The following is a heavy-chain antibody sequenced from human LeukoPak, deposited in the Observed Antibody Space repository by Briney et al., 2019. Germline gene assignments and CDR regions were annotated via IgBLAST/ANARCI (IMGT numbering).Heavy chain of an antibody. CDR2: ISSSGSTI. D-gene: IGHD2-2*02. J-gene: IGHJ3*02. V-gene: IGHV3-11*04. Sequence: GGSLRLSCAASGFTFSDYYMSWIRQAPGKGLEWVSYISSSGSTIYYADSVKGRFTISRDNSKNTLYLQMNSLRAEDTAVYYCAKDLEDIVVVPAAIQIGAFDIWGQGTMVTVSS. CDR3: AKDLEDIVVVPAAIQIGAFDI. CDR1: GFTFSDYY.